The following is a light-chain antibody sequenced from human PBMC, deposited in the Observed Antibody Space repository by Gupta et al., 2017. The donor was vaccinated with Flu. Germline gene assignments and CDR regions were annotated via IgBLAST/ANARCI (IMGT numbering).Light chain of an antibody. CDR1: QDIRKY. J-gene: IGKJ5*01. CDR2: DAS. CDR3: QQYDSLPIA. Sequence: DIQMTQSPSSLSAAVGDRVTITCQASQDIRKYLNWYQQKPGKAPKRLIYDASNLERGVPSRFSGSGSGTDFTFTISSLQPEDIATYYCQQYDSLPIAFGQGTRLEIK. V-gene: IGKV1-33*01.